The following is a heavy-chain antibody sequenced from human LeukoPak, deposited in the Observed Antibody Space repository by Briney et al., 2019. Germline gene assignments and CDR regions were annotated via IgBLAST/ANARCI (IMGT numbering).Heavy chain of an antibody. CDR1: GFTFSSYE. V-gene: IGHV3-48*03. D-gene: IGHD6-19*01. J-gene: IGHJ4*02. Sequence: GGSLRLSCAASGFTFSSYEMNWVRQAPGKGLEWVSYISSSGSTIYYADSVKGRFTISRDNAKNSLYLQMNSLRAEDTAVYYCARGGSSGWYRLDYWGQGALVTVSS. CDR3: ARGGSSGWYRLDY. CDR2: ISSSGSTI.